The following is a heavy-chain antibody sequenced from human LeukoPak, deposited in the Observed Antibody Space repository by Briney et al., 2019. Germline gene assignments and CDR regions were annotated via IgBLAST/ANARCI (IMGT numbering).Heavy chain of an antibody. CDR3: ARVGTYYYDSSGSGDWFDP. CDR1: GFTVSSNY. Sequence: GGSLRLSCAASGFTVSSNYMSWVRQAPGKGLEWVSVIYSGGSTYYADSVKGRFTISRDNSKNTLYLQMNSLRAEDTAVYYCARVGTYYYDSSGSGDWFDPWGQGTLVTVSS. J-gene: IGHJ5*02. CDR2: IYSGGST. D-gene: IGHD3-22*01. V-gene: IGHV3-66*01.